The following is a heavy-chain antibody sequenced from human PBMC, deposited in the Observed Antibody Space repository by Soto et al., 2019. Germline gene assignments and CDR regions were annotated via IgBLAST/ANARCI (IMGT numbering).Heavy chain of an antibody. CDR2: ISSSSSYI. Sequence: ETLSLTCTVSGDSISRYYWSWIRQPPGKGLEWVSSISSSSSYIYYADSVKGRFTISRDNAKNSLYLQMNSLRAEDTAVYYCARAEYGSGSSPFDYWGQGTLVTVSS. J-gene: IGHJ4*02. CDR1: GDSISRYY. V-gene: IGHV3-21*01. D-gene: IGHD3-10*01. CDR3: ARAEYGSGSSPFDY.